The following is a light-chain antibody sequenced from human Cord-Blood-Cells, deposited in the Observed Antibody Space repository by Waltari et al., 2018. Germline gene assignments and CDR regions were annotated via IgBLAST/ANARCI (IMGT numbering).Light chain of an antibody. CDR2: EVS. CDR1: RSDVGGYNH. Sequence: QSALTQPPSASGSPGQSVTIPCTGTRSDVGGYNHVSWYQQHPGKAPKLIIYEVSKRPSGVPDRCSGSKSGNTASLTVSGLQAEDEADYYCSSYAGSNNYVFGTGTKVTVL. CDR3: SSYAGSNNYV. V-gene: IGLV2-8*01. J-gene: IGLJ1*01.